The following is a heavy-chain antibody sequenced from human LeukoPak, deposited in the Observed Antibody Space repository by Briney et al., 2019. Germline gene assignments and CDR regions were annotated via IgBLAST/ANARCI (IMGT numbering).Heavy chain of an antibody. J-gene: IGHJ4*02. CDR1: GYTFTSYG. CDR3: ARDNGETGMVRGVIIGDSFDY. CDR2: ISAYNGNT. D-gene: IGHD3-10*01. V-gene: IGHV1-18*01. Sequence: GASVKVSCKTSGYTFTSYGISWVRQAPGQGLEWMGWISAYNGNTNYAQKLQGRVTMTTDTSTSTAYMELRSLRSDDTAVYYCARDNGETGMVRGVIIGDSFDYWGQGTLVTVSS.